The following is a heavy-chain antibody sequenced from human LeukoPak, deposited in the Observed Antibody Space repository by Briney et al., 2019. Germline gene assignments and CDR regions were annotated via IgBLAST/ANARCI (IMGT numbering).Heavy chain of an antibody. V-gene: IGHV4-34*01. D-gene: IGHD2-15*01. CDR1: GGSFNGYY. Sequence: SETLSLTCAVYGGSFNGYYWSWIRQPPGKGLEWIGDINHSGSTNYNPSLKSRVTISVDSSKKQFSLRLSSVTAADTAVYFCARQRVVVAATYAFDIWGQGTMVTVSS. J-gene: IGHJ3*02. CDR2: INHSGST. CDR3: ARQRVVVAATYAFDI.